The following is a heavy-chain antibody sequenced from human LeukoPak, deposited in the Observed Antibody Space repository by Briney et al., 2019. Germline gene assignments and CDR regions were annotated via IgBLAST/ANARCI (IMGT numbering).Heavy chain of an antibody. CDR3: ARDLGQYYDTSDNWFDP. J-gene: IGHJ5*02. CDR1: GFTFSSYA. Sequence: GRSLRLSCAASGFTFSSYAMHWVRQAPGKGLEWVAVISYDGSNKYYADSVKGRFTISRDNSKNTLYLQMNSMRAEDTAVYYCARDLGQYYDTSDNWFDPWGQGTLVTVSS. CDR2: ISYDGSNK. D-gene: IGHD3-22*01. V-gene: IGHV3-30*04.